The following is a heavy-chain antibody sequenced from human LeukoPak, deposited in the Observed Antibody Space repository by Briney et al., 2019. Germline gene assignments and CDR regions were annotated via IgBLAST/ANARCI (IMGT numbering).Heavy chain of an antibody. V-gene: IGHV4-4*02. CDR3: AGDLTGYCSSTSCYSRGLDY. CDR2: IYHSGST. J-gene: IGHJ4*02. CDR1: GGSISSSNW. Sequence: SGTLSLTCAISGGSISSSNWWSWVRQPPGKGLEWIGEIYHSGSTNYNPSLKSRVTISVDKSKNQFSLKLSSVTAADTAVYYCAGDLTGYCSSTSCYSRGLDYWGQGTLVTVSS. D-gene: IGHD2-2*02.